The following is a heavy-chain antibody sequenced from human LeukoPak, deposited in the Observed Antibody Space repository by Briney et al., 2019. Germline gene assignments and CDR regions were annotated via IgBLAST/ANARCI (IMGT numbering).Heavy chain of an antibody. Sequence: PGGSLRLSCAASGFTFSSYSMNWVRQAPGKGLEWVSYISSSSSTIYYADSVKGRFTISRDNAKNSLYLQMNSLRAEDTAVYYCAREIAVAATSMYYFDYWGQGTLVTVSS. D-gene: IGHD6-19*01. CDR2: ISSSSSTI. CDR3: AREIAVAATSMYYFDY. J-gene: IGHJ4*02. V-gene: IGHV3-48*01. CDR1: GFTFSSYS.